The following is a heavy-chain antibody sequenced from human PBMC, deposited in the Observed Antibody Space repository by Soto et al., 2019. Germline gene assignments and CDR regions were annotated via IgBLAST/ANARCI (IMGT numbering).Heavy chain of an antibody. J-gene: IGHJ4*02. V-gene: IGHV4-39*01. CDR2: IYYSGST. Sequence: SETQSLTCTVSGGSIRSSSCYWGWIRQPPGKGLEWIGSIYYSGSTYYNPSLKSRVTISVDTSKNQFSLKLSSVTAADTAVYYCASSYSGYELYYFDYWGQGTLVTVSS. CDR1: GGSIRSSSCY. D-gene: IGHD5-12*01. CDR3: ASSYSGYELYYFDY.